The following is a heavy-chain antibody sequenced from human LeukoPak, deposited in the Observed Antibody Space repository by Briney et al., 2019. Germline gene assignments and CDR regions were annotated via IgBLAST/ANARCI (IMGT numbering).Heavy chain of an antibody. J-gene: IGHJ3*02. Sequence: PGGSLRLSCAASGFTFSNYAFHWVRQAPGKGLEWVAVISHDGSKEYYADSVEGRFTISRDNSKNSLYLQMNSLRAEDTAVYYCARDRWGTVGGAFDIWGQGTMVTVSS. V-gene: IGHV3-30*04. D-gene: IGHD3-16*01. CDR3: ARDRWGTVGGAFDI. CDR2: ISHDGSKE. CDR1: GFTFSNYA.